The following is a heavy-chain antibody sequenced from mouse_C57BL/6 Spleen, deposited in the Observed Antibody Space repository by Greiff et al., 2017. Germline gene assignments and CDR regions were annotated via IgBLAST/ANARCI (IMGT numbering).Heavy chain of an antibody. D-gene: IGHD1-1*01. CDR1: GFTFSSYA. J-gene: IGHJ1*03. V-gene: IGHV5-9-1*02. CDR3: TRDGSSYWYFDV. CDR2: LSSGGDYL. Sequence: EVMLVESGEGLVKPGGSLKLSCAASGFTFSSYAMSWVRQTPEKRLEWVAYLSSGGDYLYYADTVKGRFTISRDNARNTLYLQMSSLKSEDTAMYYCTRDGSSYWYFDVWGTGTTVTVSS.